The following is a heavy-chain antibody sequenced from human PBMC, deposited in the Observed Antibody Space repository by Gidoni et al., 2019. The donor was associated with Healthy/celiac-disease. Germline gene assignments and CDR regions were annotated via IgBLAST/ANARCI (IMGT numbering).Heavy chain of an antibody. V-gene: IGHV4-61*02. CDR3: ARAKGVAVAGRPDAFDI. CDR2: IYTSGST. Sequence: QVQLQASGPGLVKPSQTLSLTGPVSGVPISIVGYYWSWILQPAGKGLEWIGRIYTSGSTNYNPSLKSRVTMSVDTSKNKFSLKMSSVTAADTAVYYWARAKGVAVAGRPDAFDIWGQGTRVTVSS. J-gene: IGHJ3*02. CDR1: GVPISIVGYY. D-gene: IGHD6-19*01.